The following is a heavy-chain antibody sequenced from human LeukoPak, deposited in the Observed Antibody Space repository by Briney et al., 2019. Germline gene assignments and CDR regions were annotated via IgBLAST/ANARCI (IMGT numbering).Heavy chain of an antibody. J-gene: IGHJ6*04. Sequence: GGSLRLSCAASGFTFSSYEMNWVRQAPGKGLEWFSYISSSGSTIYYADSVKGRFIISRDHAKNSLYLQMNSLRAEDTAVYFCTRGGYCSSTSCYKNGMDVWGKGTTVTVSS. CDR2: ISSSGSTI. D-gene: IGHD2-2*02. CDR1: GFTFSSYE. V-gene: IGHV3-48*03. CDR3: TRGGYCSSTSCYKNGMDV.